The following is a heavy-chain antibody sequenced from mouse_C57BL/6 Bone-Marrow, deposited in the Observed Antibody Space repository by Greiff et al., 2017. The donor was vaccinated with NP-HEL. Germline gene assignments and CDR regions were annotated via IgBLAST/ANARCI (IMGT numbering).Heavy chain of an antibody. CDR2: IDPSDSYT. CDR3: ARAVGGY. D-gene: IGHD1-1*01. CDR1: GYTFTSYW. Sequence: VQLQQPGAELVRPGTSVTLSCKASGYTFTSYWMHWVKQRPGQGLEWIGVIDPSDSYTNYNQKFKGKATLTVDTSSSTAYMQLSSLTSEDSAVYYCARAVGGYWGQGTTLTVSS. V-gene: IGHV1-59*01. J-gene: IGHJ2*01.